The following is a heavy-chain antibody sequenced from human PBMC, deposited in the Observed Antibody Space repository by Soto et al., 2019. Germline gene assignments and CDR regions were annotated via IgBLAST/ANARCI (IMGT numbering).Heavy chain of an antibody. CDR1: GYTFTSYA. Sequence: ASVKVSCKASGYTFTSYAMHWVRQAPGQRLEWMGWINAGNGNTKYSQKFQGRVTITRDTSASTAYMELSSLRSEDTAVYYCASVITGTTPTDWFDPWGQGTRVTVPS. D-gene: IGHD1-20*01. J-gene: IGHJ5*02. CDR3: ASVITGTTPTDWFDP. V-gene: IGHV1-3*01. CDR2: INAGNGNT.